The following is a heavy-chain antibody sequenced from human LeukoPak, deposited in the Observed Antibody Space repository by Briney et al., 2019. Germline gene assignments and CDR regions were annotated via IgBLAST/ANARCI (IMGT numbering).Heavy chain of an antibody. V-gene: IGHV3-23*01. CDR3: TKDYYSAYFVY. J-gene: IGHJ4*02. CDR1: GFTFYSNA. CDR2: ISGSGDST. Sequence: GGSLRLSCVASGFTFYSNAMSWVRQAPGKGLEWVSTISGSGDSTYYADSVEGRFTISRDNSKNTLYLQMNSLRAEDTATYYCTKDYYSAYFVYWGQGTLVTVSS. D-gene: IGHD4-11*01.